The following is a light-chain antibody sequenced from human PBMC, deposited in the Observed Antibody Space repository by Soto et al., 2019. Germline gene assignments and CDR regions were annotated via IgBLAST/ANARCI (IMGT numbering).Light chain of an antibody. Sequence: EIVMTQSPATLSVSPGERATLSCRARQSISSSLAWFQQKPGQAPRLLIYGTSTRPAGIPARFSGSGSATEFTLTISSLQSEDFAVYYCQQYISWPYTLGQGTKLEIK. CDR3: QQYISWPYT. J-gene: IGKJ2*01. V-gene: IGKV3-15*01. CDR2: GTS. CDR1: QSISSS.